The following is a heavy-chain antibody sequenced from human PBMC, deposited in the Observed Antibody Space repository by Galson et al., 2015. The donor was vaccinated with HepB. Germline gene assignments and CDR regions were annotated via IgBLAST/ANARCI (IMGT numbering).Heavy chain of an antibody. CDR3: ARDGEYDSGWYYFDS. CDR1: GFTLSSYG. CDR2: ISGSSTAI. D-gene: IGHD6-19*01. Sequence: SLRLSCAASGFTLSSYGMNWVRQAPGKGLEWVSYISGSSTAISYADSVKGRFTISRDNAKNSLYLQMNSLRAEDTAVYYCARDGEYDSGWYYFDSWGQGTLVTVSS. J-gene: IGHJ4*02. V-gene: IGHV3-48*01.